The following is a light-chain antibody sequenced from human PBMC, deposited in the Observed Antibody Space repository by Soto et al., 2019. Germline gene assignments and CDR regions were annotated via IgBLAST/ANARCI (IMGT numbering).Light chain of an antibody. CDR3: QQYGSSPPRYT. CDR1: QSVSSSY. J-gene: IGKJ2*01. CDR2: GAS. V-gene: IGKV3-20*01. Sequence: EIVLTQSPGTLSLSPGERATLSCRASQSVSSSYLAWYQQKPGQAPRLLIYGASSRATGIPDRFSGSGSGTDFTLTISRLEPEDFAFYYCQQYGSSPPRYTFGQRPKLEIK.